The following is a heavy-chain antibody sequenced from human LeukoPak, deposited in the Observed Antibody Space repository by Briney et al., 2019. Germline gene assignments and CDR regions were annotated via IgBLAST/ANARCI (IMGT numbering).Heavy chain of an antibody. CDR1: GFSLSTSGMC. CDR3: ARSSRDHYYNYGMDV. J-gene: IGHJ6*02. CDR2: IDWDDDR. D-gene: IGHD5-24*01. V-gene: IGHV2-70*11. Sequence: SGPALVKPTQTLTLTCTFSGFSLSTSGMCVSWIRQPPGKALEWLARIDWDDDRYYNASLKTRLTTSKDTSKNQVVLTMTNMDPVDTATYYCARSSRDHYYNYGMDVWGQGTTVTVSS.